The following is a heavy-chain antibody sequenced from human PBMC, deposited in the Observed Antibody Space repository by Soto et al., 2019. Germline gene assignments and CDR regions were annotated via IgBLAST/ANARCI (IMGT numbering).Heavy chain of an antibody. CDR1: GFTFTGSA. V-gene: IGHV1-58*01. D-gene: IGHD2-15*01. CDR3: ASHFDVVVVVAASPSAFDI. CDR2: IVVGSGNT. Sequence: SVKVSCKASGFTFTGSAVQWVRQARGQRLEWIGWIVVGSGNTNYAQKFQERVTITRDMSTSTAYMELSSLRSEDTAVYYCASHFDVVVVVAASPSAFDIWGQGTMVTVSS. J-gene: IGHJ3*02.